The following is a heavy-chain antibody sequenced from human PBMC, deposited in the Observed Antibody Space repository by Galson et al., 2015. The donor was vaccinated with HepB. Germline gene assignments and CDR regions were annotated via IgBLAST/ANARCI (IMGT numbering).Heavy chain of an antibody. CDR3: ASCSGYDGGCLDY. V-gene: IGHV3-48*01. CDR2: ISSSSSTI. CDR1: GFTFSSYS. D-gene: IGHD5-12*01. Sequence: SLRLSCAASGFTFSSYSMNWVRQAPGKGLEWVSYISSSSSTIYYADSVKGRFTISRDNAKNSLYLQMNSLRAEDTAVCYCASCSGYDGGCLDYWGQGTLVTVSS. J-gene: IGHJ4*02.